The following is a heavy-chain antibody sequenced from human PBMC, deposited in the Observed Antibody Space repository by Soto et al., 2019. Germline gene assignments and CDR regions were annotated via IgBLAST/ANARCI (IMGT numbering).Heavy chain of an antibody. CDR3: ARGLDPAMGKDYGMDV. Sequence: TLSLTCAVYGGSFSGYYWSWIRQPPGKGLEWIGEIDHSGSTNYNPSLKSRVTISVDTSKSQFSLKLTSVTAADTAVYYCARGLDPAMGKDYGMDVWGQGTTVTVSS. D-gene: IGHD5-18*01. V-gene: IGHV4-34*01. CDR2: IDHSGST. CDR1: GGSFSGYY. J-gene: IGHJ6*02.